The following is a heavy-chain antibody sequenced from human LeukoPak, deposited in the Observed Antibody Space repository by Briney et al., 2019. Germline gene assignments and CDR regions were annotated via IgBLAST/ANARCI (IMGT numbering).Heavy chain of an antibody. J-gene: IGHJ2*01. CDR2: INHSGST. D-gene: IGHD6-19*01. CDR3: ARAVGGSGWYAGCFDL. Sequence: SETLSLTCAVYGGSFSGYYWSWIRQPPGKGLEWIGEINHSGSTNYNPSLKSRVTISVDTSKNQFSLKLSSVTAADTAVYYCARAVGGSGWYAGCFDLWGRGTLVTVSS. CDR1: GGSFSGYY. V-gene: IGHV4-34*01.